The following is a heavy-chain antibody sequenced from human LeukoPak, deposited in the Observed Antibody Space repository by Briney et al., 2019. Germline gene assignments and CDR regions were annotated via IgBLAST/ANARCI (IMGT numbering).Heavy chain of an antibody. Sequence: PGGSLRLSCAASGFTSSSYAMSWVRQAPGKGLEWVSAISGSGGSTYYADSVKGRFTISRDNSKNTLYLQMNSLRAEDTAVYYCAKDLFGIRTPDAFDIWGQGTMVTVSS. CDR3: AKDLFGIRTPDAFDI. J-gene: IGHJ3*02. CDR2: ISGSGGST. CDR1: GFTSSSYA. D-gene: IGHD3-3*01. V-gene: IGHV3-23*01.